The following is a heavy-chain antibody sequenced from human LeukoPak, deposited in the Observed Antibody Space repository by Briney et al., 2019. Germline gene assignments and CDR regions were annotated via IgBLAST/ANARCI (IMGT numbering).Heavy chain of an antibody. CDR3: ATSMVRGVDTTYYFDY. V-gene: IGHV1-69*13. Sequence: GASVTVSCKASGGTFSSYAISWVRQAPGQGLEWMGGIIPIFGTANYAQKFQGRVTITADESTSTAYMELSSLRSEDTAVYYCATSMVRGVDTTYYFDYWGQGTLVTVSS. J-gene: IGHJ4*02. CDR1: GGTFSSYA. D-gene: IGHD3-10*01. CDR2: IIPIFGTA.